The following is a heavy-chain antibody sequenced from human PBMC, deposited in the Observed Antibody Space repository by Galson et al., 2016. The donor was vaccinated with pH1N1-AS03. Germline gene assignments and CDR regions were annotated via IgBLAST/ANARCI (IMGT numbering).Heavy chain of an antibody. V-gene: IGHV3-23*01. J-gene: IGHJ5*02. D-gene: IGHD3-10*01. CDR2: ISDSSRGGNI. Sequence: SLRLSCAGSGFKISTYAINWVRQAPGKGLEWVTGISDSSRGGNIYYADSVKGRFTISRDTSKNTLYLQMNSLRDEDTAVYYCVTHGAWGQGALATVSS. CDR3: VTHGA. CDR1: GFKISTYA.